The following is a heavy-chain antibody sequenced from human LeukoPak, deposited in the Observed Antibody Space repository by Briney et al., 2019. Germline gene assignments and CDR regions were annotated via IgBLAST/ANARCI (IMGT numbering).Heavy chain of an antibody. Sequence: GGSLRLSCAASGFTFSSYSMNWVRQAPGKGLEWVSYISSSSSTIYYTDSVKGRFTISRDNAKNSLYLQMNSLRAEDTAVYYCARDFFGGSPIEYGMDVWGQGTTVTVSS. J-gene: IGHJ6*02. CDR2: ISSSSSTI. CDR1: GFTFSSYS. V-gene: IGHV3-48*01. D-gene: IGHD1-26*01. CDR3: ARDFFGGSPIEYGMDV.